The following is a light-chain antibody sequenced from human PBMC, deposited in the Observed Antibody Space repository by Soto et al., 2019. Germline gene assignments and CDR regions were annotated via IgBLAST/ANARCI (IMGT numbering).Light chain of an antibody. Sequence: QPALTQPASVSGSPGQSITISCTGTTSDVGNYNLVSWYQQRPGEAPKLIIYEGTKRPSGVSYRFSGSKSGNTASLTISGLQAEDEADYYCCSFAGSRTLVFGGGTKLTVL. CDR3: CSFAGSRTLV. J-gene: IGLJ3*02. V-gene: IGLV2-23*01. CDR1: TSDVGNYNL. CDR2: EGT.